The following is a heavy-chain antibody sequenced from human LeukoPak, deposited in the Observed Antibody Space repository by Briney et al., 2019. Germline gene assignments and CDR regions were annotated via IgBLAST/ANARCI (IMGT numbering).Heavy chain of an antibody. D-gene: IGHD2-2*01. CDR3: ARDVGIVVVPAAMQSPMYNWFDP. Sequence: SETLSLTCAVYGGSFSGYYWSWIRQPPGKGLEWIGEINHSGSTNYNPSLKSRVTISVDTSKNQFSLKLSSVTAADTAVYYCARDVGIVVVPAAMQSPMYNWFDPWGQGTLVTVSS. CDR1: GGSFSGYY. V-gene: IGHV4-34*01. J-gene: IGHJ5*02. CDR2: INHSGST.